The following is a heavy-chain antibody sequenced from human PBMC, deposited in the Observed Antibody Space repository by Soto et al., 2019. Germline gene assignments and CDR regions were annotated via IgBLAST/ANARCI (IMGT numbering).Heavy chain of an antibody. CDR3: ASPPGFDYGDYVDYYGMDV. D-gene: IGHD4-17*01. V-gene: IGHV4-38-2*01. CDR2: MYHSGST. Sequence: PSEPLSITGAVSGYSIISGYYWGLIRQPPGKVLEWIGSMYHSGSTYYNPSLKSRVTISVDTSKNQFSLKLSSVTAADTAVYYCASPPGFDYGDYVDYYGMDVWGQGTTVTVSS. J-gene: IGHJ6*02. CDR1: GYSIISGYY.